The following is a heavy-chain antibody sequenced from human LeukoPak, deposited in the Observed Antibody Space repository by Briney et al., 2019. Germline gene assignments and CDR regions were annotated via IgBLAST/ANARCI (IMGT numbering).Heavy chain of an antibody. CDR3: ARDRVVGTRFSGDYFYYMAL. D-gene: IGHD1-1*01. CDR1: GFTFSNYA. J-gene: IGHJ6*03. Sequence: PGGSLRLSCAASGFTFSNYAMIWVRQAPGKGLEWVSYISSISSTIYYADSVKGRFTISRDNAKNPLYLQMNSLRAEDTAVYYCARDRVVGTRFSGDYFYYMALWGEGTTVTVSS. V-gene: IGHV3-48*04. CDR2: ISSISSTI.